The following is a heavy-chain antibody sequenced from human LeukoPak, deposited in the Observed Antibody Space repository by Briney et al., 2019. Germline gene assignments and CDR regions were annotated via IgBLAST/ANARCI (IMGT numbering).Heavy chain of an antibody. CDR2: ISGSGGST. D-gene: IGHD6-13*01. V-gene: IGHV3-23*01. CDR1: GFTFSSYA. CDR3: AKEYSSSWYYRDYFDY. Sequence: GGSLRLSCAASGFTFSSYAMSWVRQAPGKGLEWVSAISGSGGSTYYADSVKSRFTISRDNSKNTLYLQMNSLRAEDTAVYYCAKEYSSSWYYRDYFDYWGQGTLVTVSS. J-gene: IGHJ4*02.